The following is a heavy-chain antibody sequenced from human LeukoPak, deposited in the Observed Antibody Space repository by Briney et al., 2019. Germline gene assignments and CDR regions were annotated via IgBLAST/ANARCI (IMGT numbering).Heavy chain of an antibody. V-gene: IGHV4-4*02. J-gene: IGHJ1*01. D-gene: IGHD4-17*01. CDR3: ARAAVTTSRYFQH. Sequence: SETLSLTCDVSGGSVTSTNWWTWVRQPPGKGLEWIGEVHLDGRTNYNPSLKSRVTISEDTSKNQLSLKLSSVTAADTAVYYCARAAVTTSRYFQHWGQGTLVTVSS. CDR1: GGSVTSTNW. CDR2: VHLDGRT.